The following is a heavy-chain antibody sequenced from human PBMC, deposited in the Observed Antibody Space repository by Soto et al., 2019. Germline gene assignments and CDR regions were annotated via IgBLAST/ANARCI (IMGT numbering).Heavy chain of an antibody. V-gene: IGHV4-31*03. Sequence: KPSDTLSLTCTFSVVSISSGGYYCSWIRQHPWRGLEWIGYIYYSGSTYYNPSLKSRVTISVDTSKNQFSLKLSSVTAADTAVYYCASVRYSYGYRAFDYWGQGTLVTVSS. CDR2: IYYSGST. J-gene: IGHJ4*02. CDR3: ASVRYSYGYRAFDY. CDR1: VVSISSGGYY. D-gene: IGHD5-18*01.